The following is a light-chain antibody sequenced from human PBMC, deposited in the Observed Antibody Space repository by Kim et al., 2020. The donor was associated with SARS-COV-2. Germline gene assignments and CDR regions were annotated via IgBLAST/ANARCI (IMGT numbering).Light chain of an antibody. CDR2: DSD. J-gene: IGKJ5*01. CDR1: QDIHKD. Sequence: DIQMTQSPSSMSASVGDRVTITCQASQDIHKDLNWYQQKPGEAPKLLVSDSDKLETGVPARFSGRGSGTDFTLSISSLQPEDFATFHCRQYAFLPLTFGQGTRLEIK. V-gene: IGKV1-33*01. CDR3: RQYAFLPLT.